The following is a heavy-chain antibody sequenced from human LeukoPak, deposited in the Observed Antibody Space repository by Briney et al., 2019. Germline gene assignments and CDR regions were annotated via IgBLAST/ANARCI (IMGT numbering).Heavy chain of an antibody. Sequence: LRLSCAASGLTVSSYSMNWIRQHPGKGLEWIGYIYYSGSTYYNPSLKSRVTISVDTSKNQFSLKLSSVTAADTAVYYCARATSSSWYLVYFDYWGQGTLVTVSS. D-gene: IGHD6-13*01. CDR3: ARATSSSWYLVYFDY. CDR1: GLTVSSYS. CDR2: IYYSGST. V-gene: IGHV4-31*02. J-gene: IGHJ4*02.